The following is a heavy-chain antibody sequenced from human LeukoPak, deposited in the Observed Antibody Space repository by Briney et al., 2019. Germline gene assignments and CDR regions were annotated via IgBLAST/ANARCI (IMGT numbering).Heavy chain of an antibody. CDR1: GGSISSYY. Sequence: SETLSLTCTVSGGSISSYYWSWIRQPPGKGLEWIGYIYYSGSTNYNPSLKSRVTISVDTSKNQFSLKLSSVTAADTAVYYCARTGKITMVRGVRRTNWFDPWGQGTLVTVSS. CDR2: IYYSGST. D-gene: IGHD3-10*01. CDR3: ARTGKITMVRGVRRTNWFDP. J-gene: IGHJ5*02. V-gene: IGHV4-59*01.